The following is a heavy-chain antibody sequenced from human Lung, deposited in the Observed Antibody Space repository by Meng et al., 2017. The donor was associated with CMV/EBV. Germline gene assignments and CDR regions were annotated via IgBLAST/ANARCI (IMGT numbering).Heavy chain of an antibody. CDR2: INPNSGGT. CDR3: ARVWKPGIAAAEY. Sequence: DTGNSLNGNDMRWMRQDPGEGRGGMGWINPNSGGTNYAQKFQGRVTMTRDTSISTAYMELSRLRSNDTAVYYCARVWKPGIAAAEYWGQGTLVTVSS. D-gene: IGHD6-13*01. CDR1: GNSLNGND. J-gene: IGHJ4*02. V-gene: IGHV1-2*02.